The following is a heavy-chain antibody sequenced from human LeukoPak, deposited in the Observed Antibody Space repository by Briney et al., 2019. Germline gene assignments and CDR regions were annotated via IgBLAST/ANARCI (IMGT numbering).Heavy chain of an antibody. Sequence: PSETLSLTCSVSGGSVTTRHHFWGCIRQPPGKGLEWVGSIFYSGTTYYNPSLKTRLTMSVDTSKNQFSLNLSSVTAADTGIYFCARLDNSGYYTLDVWGQGTSVTVSS. CDR3: ARLDNSGYYTLDV. D-gene: IGHD3-22*01. CDR2: IFYSGTT. J-gene: IGHJ6*02. V-gene: IGHV4-39*01. CDR1: GGSVTTRHHF.